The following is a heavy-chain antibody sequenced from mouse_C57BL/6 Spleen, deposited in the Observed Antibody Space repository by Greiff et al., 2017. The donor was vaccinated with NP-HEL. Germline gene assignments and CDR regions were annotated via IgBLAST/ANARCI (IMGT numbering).Heavy chain of an antibody. Sequence: VQLQQSGAELVRPGASVTLSCKASGYTFTDYEMHWVKQTPVHGLEWIGAIDPETGGTAYNQKFKGKAILTADKSSSTAYMELRSLTSEDSAVYYCTRFYDGYYEAMDYWGQGTSVTVSS. J-gene: IGHJ4*01. V-gene: IGHV1-15*01. CDR3: TRFYDGYYEAMDY. CDR1: GYTFTDYE. CDR2: IDPETGGT. D-gene: IGHD2-3*01.